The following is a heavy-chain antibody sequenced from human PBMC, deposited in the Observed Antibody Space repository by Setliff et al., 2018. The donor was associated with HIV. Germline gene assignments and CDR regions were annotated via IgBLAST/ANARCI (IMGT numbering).Heavy chain of an antibody. CDR2: NIAFNGKT. V-gene: IGHV1-18*01. D-gene: IGHD6-6*01. CDR3: ATEDFVRSWGAFDI. Sequence: ASVKVSCKTSGYTFNSYGISWVRQAPGQGLEWVGLNIAFNGKTNSAPKFQGRVIMTTDTSTSTAHMELRSLRSDDTAVYYCATEDFVRSWGAFDIWGQGTMVTVSS. J-gene: IGHJ3*02. CDR1: GYTFNSYG.